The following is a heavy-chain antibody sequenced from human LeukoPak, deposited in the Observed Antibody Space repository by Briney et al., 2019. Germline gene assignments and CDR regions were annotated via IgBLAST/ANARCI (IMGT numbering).Heavy chain of an antibody. J-gene: IGHJ4*02. CDR2: ISSDGTST. CDR1: GFTFGSSS. CDR3: ARVRSSSWFDY. V-gene: IGHV3-74*01. D-gene: IGHD6-13*01. Sequence: GGSLRLSCSASGFTFGSSSMHRVRRAPGKGLVWVSRISSDGTSTNYADSVKGRFIISRDNAKNTLYLQMNSLRAEDTAVYFYARVRSSSWFDYWGQGTLVAVSS.